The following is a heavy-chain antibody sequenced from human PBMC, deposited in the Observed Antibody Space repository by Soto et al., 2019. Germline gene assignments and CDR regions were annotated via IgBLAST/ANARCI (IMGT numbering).Heavy chain of an antibody. CDR1: GYSFTSYW. J-gene: IGHJ6*02. CDR2: IDPSDSYT. CDR3: ARHVDPKEDYYYGMDV. V-gene: IGHV5-10-1*01. Sequence: GESLKISCKGSGYSFTSYWISWVRQMPGKGLEWMGRIDPSDSYTNYGPSFQGHVTISADKSISTAYLQWSSLKASDTAMYYCARHVDPKEDYYYGMDVWGQGTTVTVSS.